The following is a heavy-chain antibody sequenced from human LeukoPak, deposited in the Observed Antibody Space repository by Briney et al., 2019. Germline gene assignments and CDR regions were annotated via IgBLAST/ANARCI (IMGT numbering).Heavy chain of an antibody. V-gene: IGHV1-58*02. J-gene: IGHJ5*02. D-gene: IGHD3-3*01. CDR1: GFTFTSSA. Sequence: ASVKVSCKASGFTFTSSAMQWVRQARGQRLEWIGWIVVGSGNTNYAQKFQERVTITRDMSTSTAYMELSSLRSEDTVVYYCAASATGYDFWTPFDPWGQGTLVTVSS. CDR3: AASATGYDFWTPFDP. CDR2: IVVGSGNT.